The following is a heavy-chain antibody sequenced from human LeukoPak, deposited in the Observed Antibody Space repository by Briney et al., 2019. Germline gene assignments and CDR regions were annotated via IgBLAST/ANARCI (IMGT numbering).Heavy chain of an antibody. CDR3: AKGPPGGVNELAGGYYYMDV. D-gene: IGHD3-16*01. CDR1: GYTFTGYY. CDR2: INPNSGGT. J-gene: IGHJ6*03. V-gene: IGHV1-2*02. Sequence: ASVKVSCKASGYTFTGYYMHWVRQAPGQGLEWMGWINPNSGGTNYAQKFQGRVTMTRETSITTSYMELSRLRPDYTAVYNYAKGPPGGVNELAGGYYYMDVWGKGTTVTISS.